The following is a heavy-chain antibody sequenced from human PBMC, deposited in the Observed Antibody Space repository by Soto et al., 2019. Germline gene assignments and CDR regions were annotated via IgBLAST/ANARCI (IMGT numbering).Heavy chain of an antibody. CDR2: IYYSGST. CDR3: ARDRECSGGTCYNYFDY. CDR1: GGSISSGGYY. V-gene: IGHV4-31*03. Sequence: SETLSLTCTVSGGSISSGGYYWSWIRQHPGKGLEWVGYIYYSGSTYYNPSLKSRVTISVDTSKNQFSLKLSSVTAADTAVYYCARDRECSGGTCYNYFDYWGQGTLVTVSS. J-gene: IGHJ4*02. D-gene: IGHD2-15*01.